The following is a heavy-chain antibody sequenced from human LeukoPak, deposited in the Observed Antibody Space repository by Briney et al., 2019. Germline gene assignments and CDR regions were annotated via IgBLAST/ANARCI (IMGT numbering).Heavy chain of an antibody. V-gene: IGHV3-7*01. D-gene: IGHD2-2*01. Sequence: PGGSLRLSCAASGFNFSTYWMSWVRQAPGKGLEWVANLKQDGSEKYYVDSVKGRFTISRDNAKNSLYLQMNSLRAEDTAVYYCARVSDSSPRGATGCYRWFDPWGQGTLVTVSS. CDR1: GFNFSTYW. J-gene: IGHJ5*02. CDR3: ARVSDSSPRGATGCYRWFDP. CDR2: LKQDGSEK.